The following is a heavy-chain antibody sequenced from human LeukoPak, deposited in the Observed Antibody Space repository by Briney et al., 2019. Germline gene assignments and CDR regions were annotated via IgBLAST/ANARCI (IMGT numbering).Heavy chain of an antibody. CDR3: AKDARITMIVVVRGARPYYFDY. D-gene: IGHD3-22*01. J-gene: IGHJ4*02. Sequence: GGSLRLSCAASGFTFSTYGMHWVRQPPGKGLEWVAVVSYDESDKYYADSVKGRFTISRDNSKNTLYLQMNSLRAEDTAVYYCAKDARITMIVVVRGARPYYFDYWGQGTLVTVSS. CDR2: VSYDESDK. V-gene: IGHV3-30*18. CDR1: GFTFSTYG.